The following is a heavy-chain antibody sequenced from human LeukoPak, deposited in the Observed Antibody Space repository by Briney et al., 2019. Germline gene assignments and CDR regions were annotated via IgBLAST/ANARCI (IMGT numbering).Heavy chain of an antibody. Sequence: PGGSLRLSCTTAGFTFGDYAISWVRQAPGKGLEWVGFIRTKAYGGTPEYAASVKGRFTISRDDFKSIAYLQVHSLKTEDTAVYFCSGTSYVWGSYRSLDFWGQGTLVTVSS. J-gene: IGHJ4*02. CDR2: IRTKAYGGTP. CDR1: GFTFGDYA. CDR3: SGTSYVWGSYRSLDF. V-gene: IGHV3-49*04. D-gene: IGHD3-16*02.